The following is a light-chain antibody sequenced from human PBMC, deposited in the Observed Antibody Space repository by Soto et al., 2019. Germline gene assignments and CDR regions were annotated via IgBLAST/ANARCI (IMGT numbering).Light chain of an antibody. CDR3: QQYGSSPTT. CDR2: GAS. V-gene: IGKV3-20*01. J-gene: IGKJ1*01. Sequence: EVGMTQSAATLSVSPGERATLSCRASQSVSSKLAWYQQKPGQAPRLLIYGASNRATGIPDRFSGSGSGTDFTLTISRLEPEDFAVFYCQQYGSSPTTFGQGTKVDIK. CDR1: QSVSSK.